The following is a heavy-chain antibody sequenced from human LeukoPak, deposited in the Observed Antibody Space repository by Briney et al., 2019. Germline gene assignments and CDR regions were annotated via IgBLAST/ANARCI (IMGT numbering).Heavy chain of an antibody. CDR2: IYHSGST. J-gene: IGHJ4*02. V-gene: IGHV4-4*02. Sequence: SETLSLTCAVSGGSISSSNWWSWVRQPPGKGLEWIREIYHSGSTNYNPSHKSRVTISVDKSKYTFSRKLSSVAAADTAVYYCARDSTSGYDSWGQGTLVTVSS. CDR3: ARDSTSGYDS. CDR1: GGSISSSNW. D-gene: IGHD5-12*01.